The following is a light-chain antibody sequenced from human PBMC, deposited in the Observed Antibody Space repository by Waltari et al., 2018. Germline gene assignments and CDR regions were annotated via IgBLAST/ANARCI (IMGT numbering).Light chain of an antibody. CDR1: QDVTNS. J-gene: IGKJ3*01. V-gene: IGKV4-1*01. CDR2: WAS. Sequence: DIVMTQYPECLGASLGEMATINCKSSQDVTNSLSWYKQQPGQPPELLIYWASTRESGVPDRFSGSGFGTDFTLTIRSLQAEDVAVYYCLQHYTTPFTFGPGTRVDI. CDR3: LQHYTTPFT.